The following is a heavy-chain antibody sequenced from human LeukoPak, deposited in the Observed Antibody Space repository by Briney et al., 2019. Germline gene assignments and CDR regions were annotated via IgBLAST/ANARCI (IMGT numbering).Heavy chain of an antibody. CDR2: TYYRSEWNS. Sequence: SQTLSLTCAVSGDSVSNSNGARNWIRQSPSRGLEWLGRTYYRSEWNSDYAFSVRGRITISADTSKNHFSLQLASVTPEDTAVYYCASGWALMPWGQGTLVTVSS. CDR1: GDSVSNSNGA. J-gene: IGHJ5*02. CDR3: ASGWALMP. V-gene: IGHV6-1*01. D-gene: IGHD1-26*01.